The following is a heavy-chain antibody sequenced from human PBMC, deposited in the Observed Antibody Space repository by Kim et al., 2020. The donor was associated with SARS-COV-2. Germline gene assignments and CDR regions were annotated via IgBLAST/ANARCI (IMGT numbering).Heavy chain of an antibody. V-gene: IGHV7-4-1*02. CDR2: NP. Sequence: NPTYAQGFTGRFVFSLDTSVSTAYLQISSLKAEDTAVYDCAREGVGDAFDIWGQGTMVTVSS. D-gene: IGHD2-15*01. J-gene: IGHJ3*02. CDR3: AREGVGDAFDI.